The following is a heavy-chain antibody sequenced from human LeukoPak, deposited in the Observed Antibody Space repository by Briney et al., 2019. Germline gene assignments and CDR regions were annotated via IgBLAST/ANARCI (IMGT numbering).Heavy chain of an antibody. CDR3: ARGYSGYAPHAY. J-gene: IGHJ4*02. CDR2: ISAYSGKT. V-gene: IGHV1-18*01. D-gene: IGHD5-12*01. Sequence: ATVKVSCKASGYSFTSYGISWVRQAPGQGLEWMGWISAYSGKTNYAQNLQGRVTMTKDTSPTTAYMELRSLRSDDTAVYYCARGYSGYAPHAYWGQGTLVTVSS. CDR1: GYSFTSYG.